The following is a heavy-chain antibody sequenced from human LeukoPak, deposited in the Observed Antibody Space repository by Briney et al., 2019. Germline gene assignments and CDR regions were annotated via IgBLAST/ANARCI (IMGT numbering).Heavy chain of an antibody. CDR1: GGSISNYF. Sequence: SETLSLTCTVSGGSISNYFWSWIRQPPGKGLESIGEINHSGSTNYNPSLKSRVTISVDTSKNQFSLKLSSVTAADTAVYYCARGPLPPPYYYDSSGSRYFDYWGQGTLVTDSS. CDR3: ARGPLPPPYYYDSSGSRYFDY. CDR2: INHSGST. J-gene: IGHJ4*02. V-gene: IGHV4-34*01. D-gene: IGHD3-22*01.